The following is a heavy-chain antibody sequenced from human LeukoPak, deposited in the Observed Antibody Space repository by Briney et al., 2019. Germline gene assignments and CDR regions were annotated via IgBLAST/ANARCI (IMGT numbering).Heavy chain of an antibody. V-gene: IGHV1-2*02. CDR2: INPNSGGT. J-gene: IGHJ6*03. D-gene: IGHD2-21*02. CDR1: GYTFTGYY. Sequence: ASVKVSCKASGYTFTGYYMHWVRQAPGQGLEWMGWINPNSGGTNYAQKFQGRVTMTRDTSISTAYMELSRLRSDDTAVYYCARGPRCGGDCYRNDYYYYYYMDVWGKGTTVTISS. CDR3: ARGPRCGGDCYRNDYYYYYYMDV.